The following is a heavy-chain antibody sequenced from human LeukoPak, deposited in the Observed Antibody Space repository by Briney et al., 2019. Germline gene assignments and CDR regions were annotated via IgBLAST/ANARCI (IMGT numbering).Heavy chain of an antibody. CDR3: AKAYGYCTTTSCSHEEFDY. D-gene: IGHD2-2*01. J-gene: IGHJ4*02. V-gene: IGHV3-30*18. CDR1: GFTFSNYG. CDR2: ISYDGSNK. Sequence: GGSLRLSCAASGFTFSNYGMHWVRQAPGKGLEWVAVISYDGSNKYYADSVKGRFAISRDNSKNTLYLQMNSLRAGDTAVYYCAKAYGYCTTTSCSHEEFDYWGQGTLVTVSS.